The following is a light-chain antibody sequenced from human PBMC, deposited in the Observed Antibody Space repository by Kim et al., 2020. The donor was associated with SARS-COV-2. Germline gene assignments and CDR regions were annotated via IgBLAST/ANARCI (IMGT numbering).Light chain of an antibody. V-gene: IGLV6-57*03. CDR2: EDD. CDR1: VGIIDDNY. CDR3: QSYNRDNVI. J-gene: IGLJ2*01. Sequence: GKRVPISYTRAVGIIDDNYVQWYQQRPGGVPTTVIYEDDQRPSGVSDRFSGSIDNSSNSASLTISGLRTEDEADYYCQSYNRDNVIFGGGTQLTVL.